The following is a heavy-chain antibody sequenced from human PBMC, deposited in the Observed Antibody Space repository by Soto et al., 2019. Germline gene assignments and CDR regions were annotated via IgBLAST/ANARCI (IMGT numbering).Heavy chain of an antibody. J-gene: IGHJ6*03. CDR3: ARGSSSWYAGGYYYYYMDV. Sequence: SQTLSLTCVISGDSVSSNSAAWNWIRQSPSRGLEWLGRTYYRSKWYNDYAVSVKSRITINPDTSKNQFSLQLNSVTSEDTAVYYCARGSSSWYAGGYYYYYMDVWGKGTTVTVSS. V-gene: IGHV6-1*01. CDR2: TYYRSKWYN. CDR1: GDSVSSNSAA. D-gene: IGHD6-13*01.